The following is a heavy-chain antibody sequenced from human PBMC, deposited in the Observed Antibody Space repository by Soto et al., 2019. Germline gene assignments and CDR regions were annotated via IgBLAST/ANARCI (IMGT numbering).Heavy chain of an antibody. V-gene: IGHV3-43*01. Sequence: GGSLRLSCAASGFTFDDYTMHWVRQAPGKGLEWVSLISWDGGSTYYADSVKGRFTISRDNSKNSLYLQMNSLRTEDTALYYCAKDVTHVDTAMEQDYYGMDVWGQGTTVTVSS. CDR3: AKDVTHVDTAMEQDYYGMDV. D-gene: IGHD5-18*01. J-gene: IGHJ6*02. CDR2: ISWDGGST. CDR1: GFTFDDYT.